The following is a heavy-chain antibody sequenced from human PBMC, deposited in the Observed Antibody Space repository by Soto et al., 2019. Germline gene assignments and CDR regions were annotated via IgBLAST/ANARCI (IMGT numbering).Heavy chain of an antibody. CDR1: GFTFSSYS. J-gene: IGHJ5*02. D-gene: IGHD3-22*01. Sequence: GGSLRLSCAASGFTFSSYSMNWVRQAPGKGLEWVSYISSSSSTIYYADSVKGRFTISRDNAKNSLYLQMNSLRDEDTAVYYCARAGSMDYYASTGLDNWFDPWGQGTLVTVSS. V-gene: IGHV3-48*02. CDR2: ISSSSSTI. CDR3: ARAGSMDYYASTGLDNWFDP.